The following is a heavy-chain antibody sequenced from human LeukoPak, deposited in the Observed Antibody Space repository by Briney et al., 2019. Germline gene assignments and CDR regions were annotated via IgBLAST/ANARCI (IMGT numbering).Heavy chain of an antibody. Sequence: GASVKVSCKASGYTFTGYYMHWVRQAPGQGLEWMGWINPNSGGTNYAQKFQGRVTMTRDTSISTAYMELSRLRSDDTAVYYCARIPPLYYYDSSGQLWDDAFDIWGQGTMVTVSS. J-gene: IGHJ3*02. CDR3: ARIPPLYYYDSSGQLWDDAFDI. CDR2: INPNSGGT. CDR1: GYTFTGYY. D-gene: IGHD3-22*01. V-gene: IGHV1-2*02.